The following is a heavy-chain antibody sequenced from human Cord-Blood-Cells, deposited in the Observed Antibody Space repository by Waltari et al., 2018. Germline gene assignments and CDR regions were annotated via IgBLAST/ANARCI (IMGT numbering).Heavy chain of an antibody. J-gene: IGHJ4*02. CDR3: ARADIVLMVYGDY. V-gene: IGHV4-34*01. D-gene: IGHD2-8*01. Sequence: QVQLQQWGAGLLKPSETLSLTCAVYGGSFGGSYWSWIRQPPGKGLEWIGEINHSGSTNYNPSLKSRVTISVDTSKNQFSLKLSSVTAADTAVYYCARADIVLMVYGDYWGQGTLVTVSS. CDR1: GGSFGGSY. CDR2: INHSGST.